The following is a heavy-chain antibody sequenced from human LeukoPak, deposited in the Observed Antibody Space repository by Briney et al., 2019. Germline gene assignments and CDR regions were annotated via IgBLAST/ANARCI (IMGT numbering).Heavy chain of an antibody. CDR2: IKQDGSEK. J-gene: IGHJ5*02. D-gene: IGHD3-22*01. CDR1: GFTFSSYW. Sequence: QAGGSLRLSCAASGFTFSSYWMSWVRQAPGKGLEWVANIKQDGSEKYYVDSVKGRFTISRDNAKNSLYLQMNSLRAEDTAVYYCARFRDSSGPMWFDPWGQGTLVTVSS. V-gene: IGHV3-7*01. CDR3: ARFRDSSGPMWFDP.